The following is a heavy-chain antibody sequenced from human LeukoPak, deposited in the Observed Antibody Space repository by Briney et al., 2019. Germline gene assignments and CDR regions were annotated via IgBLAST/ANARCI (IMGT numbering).Heavy chain of an antibody. V-gene: IGHV4-61*08. D-gene: IGHD2-2*01. J-gene: IGHJ4*02. CDR1: GGSISSGGYY. CDR2: IYYSGST. CDR3: ARVGEYVVPAAMGGFDY. Sequence: PSETLSLTCTVSGGSISSGGYYWSWIRQPPGKGLEWIGYIYYSGSTNYNPSLKSRVTISVDTSKNQFSLKLSSVTAADTAVYYCARVGEYVVPAAMGGFDYWGQGTLVTVSS.